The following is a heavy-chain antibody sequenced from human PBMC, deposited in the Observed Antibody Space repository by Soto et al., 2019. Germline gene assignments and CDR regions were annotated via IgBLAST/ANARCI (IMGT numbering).Heavy chain of an antibody. CDR1: GYTLTELS. J-gene: IGHJ6*02. Sequence: QVQLVQSGAEVKKPGASVKVSCKVSGYTLTELSMHWVRQAPGKGFEWLGGFDPEDGETIYAQKFQGRGTMTEETSTDTAYMELSSLRSEDTAVYSCATALNFGVVNDYYYYYGMDVWGQGTTVTVSS. CDR2: FDPEDGET. V-gene: IGHV1-24*01. CDR3: ATALNFGVVNDYYYYYGMDV. D-gene: IGHD3-3*01.